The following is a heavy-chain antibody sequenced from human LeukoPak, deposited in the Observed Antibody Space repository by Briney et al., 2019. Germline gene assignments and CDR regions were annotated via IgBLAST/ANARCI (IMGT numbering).Heavy chain of an antibody. V-gene: IGHV4-38-2*02. CDR2: IYHSGST. Sequence: SETLSLTCTVSGYSISSGYYWGWIRQPPGKGLEWIGSIYHSGSTYYNPSLKSQVSICIDTSKNQFSLRLTSVTAADTAVYYCARGRRFLEWLQAGAYMDVWGKGATVTVSS. CDR1: GYSISSGYY. CDR3: ARGRRFLEWLQAGAYMDV. J-gene: IGHJ6*03. D-gene: IGHD3-3*01.